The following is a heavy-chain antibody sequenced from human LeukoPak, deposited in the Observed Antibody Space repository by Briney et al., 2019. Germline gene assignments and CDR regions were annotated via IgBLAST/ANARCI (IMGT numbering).Heavy chain of an antibody. CDR2: VYGSGST. CDR1: GDSIDNYY. J-gene: IGHJ5*02. V-gene: IGHV4-4*07. D-gene: IGHD6-19*01. Sequence: SETLSLTCTVSGDSIDNYYWTWIRQPAGKGLEWIGHVYGSGSTDYSPSLLSRVTMSVDTSKNQVSLRLSSVTAADTAVYYCARDFRLTKSGWYSAAYNWFDPWGQGTLVTVSS. CDR3: ARDFRLTKSGWYSAAYNWFDP.